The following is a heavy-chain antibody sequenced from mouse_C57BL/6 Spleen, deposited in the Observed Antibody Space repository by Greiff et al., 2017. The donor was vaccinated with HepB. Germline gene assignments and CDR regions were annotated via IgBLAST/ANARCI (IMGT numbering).Heavy chain of an antibody. Sequence: VQLQQPGAELVKPGASVKLSCKASGYTFTSYWMQWVKQRPGQGLEWIGEIDPSDSYTNYNQKFKGKATLTVDTSSSTACMQLSRLTSEDSAVYYCARSDYYGSSYGYFDVWGTGTTVTVSS. D-gene: IGHD1-1*01. CDR3: ARSDYYGSSYGYFDV. CDR1: GYTFTSYW. CDR2: IDPSDSYT. V-gene: IGHV1-50*01. J-gene: IGHJ1*03.